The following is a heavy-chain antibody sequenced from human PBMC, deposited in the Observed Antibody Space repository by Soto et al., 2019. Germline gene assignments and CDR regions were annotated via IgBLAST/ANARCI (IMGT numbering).Heavy chain of an antibody. CDR3: ARRVATPNGVDY. J-gene: IGHJ4*02. Sequence: LETLSLTCAVYGGSFSGYYWSWIRQPPGKGLEWIGEINHSGSTNYNPSLKRRVTISVDTSKNQFSLKLSSVTAADTAVYYCARRVATPNGVDYWGQGTLVTVSS. CDR1: GGSFSGYY. CDR2: INHSGST. V-gene: IGHV4-34*01. D-gene: IGHD5-12*01.